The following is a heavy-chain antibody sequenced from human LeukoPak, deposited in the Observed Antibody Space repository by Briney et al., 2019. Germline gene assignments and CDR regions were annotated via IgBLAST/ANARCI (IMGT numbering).Heavy chain of an antibody. Sequence: PSETLSLTCTVSGGSISNYFWSWIRQPPGKELEWIGNINYSGSTNYNPSLKSRVTMSVDTSKDQFSLKLSSVTAADTAVYYCARLPLSIGERKEDAFDIWGQGTMVTVSS. CDR1: GGSISNYF. D-gene: IGHD5/OR15-5a*01. CDR3: ARLPLSIGERKEDAFDI. CDR2: INYSGST. J-gene: IGHJ3*02. V-gene: IGHV4-59*08.